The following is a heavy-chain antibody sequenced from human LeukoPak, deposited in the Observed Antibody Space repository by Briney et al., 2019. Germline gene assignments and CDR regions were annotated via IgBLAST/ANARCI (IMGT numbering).Heavy chain of an antibody. CDR1: GDTFTSYG. D-gene: IGHD5-12*01. CDR3: ARDAYSGYDSYPQNTYVFDY. J-gene: IGHJ4*02. V-gene: IGHV1-18*01. Sequence: ASVTVSCKASGDTFTSYGISWVRQAAGQGLEWMGWISAYNGKENSARKLHGRATTHTDTVTSTAYMELRSLRSDVTAVYYCARDAYSGYDSYPQNTYVFDYWGQGTLVTVSS. CDR2: ISAYNGKE.